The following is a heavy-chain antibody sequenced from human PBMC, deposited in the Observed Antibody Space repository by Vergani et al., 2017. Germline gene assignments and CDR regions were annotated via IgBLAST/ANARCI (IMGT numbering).Heavy chain of an antibody. V-gene: IGHV1-46*01. Sequence: QVQLVQSGAEVKKPGASVKVSCKASGYTFTSYYMHWVRQAPGQGLEWMGIINPSGGSTSYAQKFQGRVTMTRDTSTSTVYMELSSLRSEDTAVYYCARDRGYYYDSSGYLEVYYFDYWGQGTLVTVSS. J-gene: IGHJ4*02. CDR1: GYTFTSYY. D-gene: IGHD3-22*01. CDR3: ARDRGYYYDSSGYLEVYYFDY. CDR2: INPSGGST.